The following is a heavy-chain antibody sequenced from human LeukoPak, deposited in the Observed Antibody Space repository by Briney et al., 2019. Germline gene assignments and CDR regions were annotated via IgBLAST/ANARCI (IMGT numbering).Heavy chain of an antibody. CDR2: IWYDGSSK. V-gene: IGHV3-33*01. CDR1: GFTFSSYA. Sequence: GGSLRLSCAASGFTFSSYAMHWVRQAPGKGLEWVAVIWYDGSSKYYVDSVKGRFAISRDNSKNTLSLQMNSLRAEDTAVYYCARVNYDYGAYVGAFDIWGQGTMVTVSS. CDR3: ARVNYDYGAYVGAFDI. D-gene: IGHD4-17*01. J-gene: IGHJ3*02.